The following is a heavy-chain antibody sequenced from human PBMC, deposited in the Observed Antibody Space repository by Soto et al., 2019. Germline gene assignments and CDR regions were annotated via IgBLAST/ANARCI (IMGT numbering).Heavy chain of an antibody. CDR2: IWYDGSNK. D-gene: IGHD6-19*01. J-gene: IGHJ6*04. CDR3: GRDNGGGWYVTGMDV. Sequence: GGSLRLSCAASGFTFSSYGMHWVRQAPGKGLESVAVIWYDGSNKYYEDSVKGRFTISRDNSKNTLYLQMNSLRPEDTAVYYFGRDNGGGWYVTGMDVGGEGTTVTVAS. V-gene: IGHV3-33*01. CDR1: GFTFSSYG.